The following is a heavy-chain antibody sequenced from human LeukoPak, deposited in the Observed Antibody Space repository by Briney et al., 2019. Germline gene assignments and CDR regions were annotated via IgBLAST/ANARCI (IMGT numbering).Heavy chain of an antibody. V-gene: IGHV5-51*01. CDR1: GYTFTTYW. J-gene: IGHJ4*02. CDR3: ATTVGYSYARPDY. CDR2: IYPGDSDT. Sequence: GESLKISCKASGYTFTTYWIGWVRQMPGKGLEWMGIIYPGDSDTRYSPSFQGQVTISADKSITTAYLQWSSLKASDTAMYYCATTVGYSYARPDYWGQGTLVTVSS. D-gene: IGHD5-18*01.